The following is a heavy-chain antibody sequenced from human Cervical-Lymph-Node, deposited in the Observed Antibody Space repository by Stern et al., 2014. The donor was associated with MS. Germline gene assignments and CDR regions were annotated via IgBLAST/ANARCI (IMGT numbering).Heavy chain of an antibody. J-gene: IGHJ2*01. V-gene: IGHV1-8*01. CDR2: MNPNSGNT. CDR1: GYTFTNYG. D-gene: IGHD1-26*01. Sequence: DQLVESGAEVKKPGASVKVSCKASGYTFTNYGINWVRQATGQGFEWMGWMNPNSGNTGYAQKFQGRVTMTRNTSISTAYMELNSLTSEDTAVYYCARGREPRYFDLWGRGTLVTGSS. CDR3: ARGREPRYFDL.